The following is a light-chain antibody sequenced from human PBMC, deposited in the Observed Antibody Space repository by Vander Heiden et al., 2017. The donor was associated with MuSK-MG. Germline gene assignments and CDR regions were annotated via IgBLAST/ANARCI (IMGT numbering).Light chain of an antibody. CDR3: QRVNDYLLT. Sequence: AIQLTQSPSSLSASVGDRVTITCRASQGISSALAWYQQKPGKAPKLLIYDASSLESGVPSRFSGSGSGTDFTLTISILHPEDFATYYCQRVNDYLLTFGGGTKVEIK. CDR2: DAS. V-gene: IGKV1D-13*01. CDR1: QGISSA. J-gene: IGKJ4*01.